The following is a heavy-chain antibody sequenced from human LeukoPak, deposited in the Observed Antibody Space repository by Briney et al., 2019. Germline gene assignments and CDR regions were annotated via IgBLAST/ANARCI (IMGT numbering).Heavy chain of an antibody. CDR1: GFTFSSYA. J-gene: IGHJ4*02. D-gene: IGHD2-15*01. CDR3: AKGTPSYCSGGSCYSDYFDY. Sequence: GGSLRLSCAASGFTFSSYAMSWVRQAPGKGLEWVSAISGSGGSTYYADSVKGRFTISRDNSKNTLYLQMNSLRAEDTAVYYCAKGTPSYCSGGSCYSDYFDYWGQGTLVTVSS. V-gene: IGHV3-23*01. CDR2: ISGSGGST.